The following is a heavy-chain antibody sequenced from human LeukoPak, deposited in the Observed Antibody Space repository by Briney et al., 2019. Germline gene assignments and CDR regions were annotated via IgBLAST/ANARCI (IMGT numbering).Heavy chain of an antibody. CDR3: ARVTLHSSGSYHFDY. V-gene: IGHV1-18*01. CDR2: ISAYNGNT. J-gene: IGHJ4*02. D-gene: IGHD3-10*01. CDR1: GYTFTSYG. Sequence: ASVKVSCKASGYTFTSYGISWVRQAPGQGLEWMGWISAYNGNTNYAQKLQGRVTMTTDTSTSTAYMELRSLRSDDTAVYYCARVTLHSSGSYHFDYWGQGTLVTVSS.